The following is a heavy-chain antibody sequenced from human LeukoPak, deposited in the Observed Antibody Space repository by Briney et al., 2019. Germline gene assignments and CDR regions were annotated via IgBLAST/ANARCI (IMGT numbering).Heavy chain of an antibody. CDR2: IWYDGSNK. V-gene: IGHV3-33*01. CDR3: ARTAYVDIVATIDLYGIDV. D-gene: IGHD5-12*01. J-gene: IGHJ6*02. CDR1: GFTFSSYG. Sequence: GSLRLSCAASGFTFSSYGMHWVRQAPGKGLEWVAVIWYDGSNKYYADSVKGRFTISRDNSKNTLYLQMNSLRAEDTAVYYCARTAYVDIVATIDLYGIDVWGQGTTVTVSS.